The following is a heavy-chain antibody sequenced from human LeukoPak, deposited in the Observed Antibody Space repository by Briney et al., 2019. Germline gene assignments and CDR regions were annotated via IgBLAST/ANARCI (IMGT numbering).Heavy chain of an antibody. J-gene: IGHJ4*02. CDR2: IYSGGST. CDR1: GLILSSNY. V-gene: IGHV3-53*01. Sequence: GGSLRLSCAASGLILSSNYMSWVRQAPGKGLEWVSIIYSGGSTYYADSVKGRFTISRDNSKNTLYLQMSSLRAEDTAVYYCASGLELDHWGQGTLVTVSS. CDR3: ASGLELDH.